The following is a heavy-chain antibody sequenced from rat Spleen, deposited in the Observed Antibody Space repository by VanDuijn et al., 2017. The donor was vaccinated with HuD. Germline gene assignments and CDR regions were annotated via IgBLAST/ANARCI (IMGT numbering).Heavy chain of an antibody. V-gene: IGHV2-32*01. Sequence: HVHWVRQPPGKGLEWMGIMWNDGDTSYNSALKSRLSISRDTSKSQVFLKMNSLQTEDTAMYFCARGHTMGITFDYWGQGVMVTVSS. J-gene: IGHJ2*01. CDR3: ARGHTMGITFDY. D-gene: IGHD1-9*01. CDR2: MWNDGDT. CDR1: H.